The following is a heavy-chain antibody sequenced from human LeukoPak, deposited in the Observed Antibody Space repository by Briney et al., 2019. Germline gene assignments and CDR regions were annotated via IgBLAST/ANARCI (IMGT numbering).Heavy chain of an antibody. V-gene: IGHV3-48*01. CDR2: ISSSSSTI. CDR3: ARVGWFGEGGVDY. J-gene: IGHJ4*02. Sequence: GGSLRLSCAASGFTFSSYSMNWVRQAPGKGLEWVSYISSSSSTIYYADSVEGRFTISRDNAKNSLYLQMNSLRAEDTAVYYCARVGWFGEGGVDYWGQGTLVTVSS. CDR1: GFTFSSYS. D-gene: IGHD3-10*01.